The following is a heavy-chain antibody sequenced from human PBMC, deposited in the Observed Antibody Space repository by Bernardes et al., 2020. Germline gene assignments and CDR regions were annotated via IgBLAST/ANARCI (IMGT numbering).Heavy chain of an antibody. CDR3: TKAFGSWYSAYFHH. D-gene: IGHD6-13*01. CDR1: GITFDDYA. Sequence: GGSLRLSCAASGITFDDYAMHWVRQTPGKGLEWVSGISWNSDKIGYADSVKGRFTISRDNAKNSLYLQMNSLRTEDTALYYCTKAFGSWYSAYFHHWGQGTLVAVSS. CDR2: ISWNSDKI. V-gene: IGHV3-9*01. J-gene: IGHJ1*01.